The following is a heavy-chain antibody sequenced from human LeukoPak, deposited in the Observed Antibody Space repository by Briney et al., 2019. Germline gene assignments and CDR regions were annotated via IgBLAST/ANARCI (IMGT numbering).Heavy chain of an antibody. Sequence: PGGPLRLSCAASGFTVSSNYMSWVRQAPGKGLEWVSVIYSGGSTYYADSVKGRFTISRDNSKNTLYLQMNSLRAEDTAVYYCVRDRRYSSSSWYFDLWGRGTLVTVSS. CDR2: IYSGGST. CDR3: VRDRRYSSSSWYFDL. J-gene: IGHJ2*01. V-gene: IGHV3-53*01. CDR1: GFTVSSNY. D-gene: IGHD6-6*01.